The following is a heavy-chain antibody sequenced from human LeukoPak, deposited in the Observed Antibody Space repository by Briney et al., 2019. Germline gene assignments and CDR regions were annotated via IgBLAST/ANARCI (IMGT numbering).Heavy chain of an antibody. CDR3: ARADRNWKSDY. Sequence: SETLSLTCIVSGGSVSSYYWNWIRQPPGKGLEWIGYVYYTGSTNYSPSLKSRVTISVDRSRNQFSLKLSSGTAADTAVYYCARADRNWKSDYWGQGSLVTVSS. V-gene: IGHV4-59*02. D-gene: IGHD1-20*01. J-gene: IGHJ4*02. CDR1: GGSVSSYY. CDR2: VYYTGST.